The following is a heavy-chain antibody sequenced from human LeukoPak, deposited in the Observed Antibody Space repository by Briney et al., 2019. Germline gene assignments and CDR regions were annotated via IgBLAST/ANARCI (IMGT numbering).Heavy chain of an antibody. CDR2: INPNSGGS. Sequence: ASVKVSCKASGYTFIDYYIHWVRQAPGQGLEWMGRINPNSGGSNYAQNFQGRVTMTRDTSISTAYMELSRLRSDDTAVCYCARDLPSTSNWELDYWGQGTLVTVSS. V-gene: IGHV1-2*06. D-gene: IGHD7-27*01. J-gene: IGHJ4*02. CDR1: GYTFIDYY. CDR3: ARDLPSTSNWELDY.